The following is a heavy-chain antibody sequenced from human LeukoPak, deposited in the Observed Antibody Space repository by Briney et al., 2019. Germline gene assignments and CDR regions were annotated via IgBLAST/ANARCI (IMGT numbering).Heavy chain of an antibody. CDR3: ARVGIAAAGPFDY. J-gene: IGHJ4*02. CDR2: IYPRDGST. CDR1: GYTFTSNY. V-gene: IGHV1-46*01. Sequence: ASVKVSCKASGYTFTSNYIHWVRQAPGQGLEWMGMIYPRDGSTSYAQKFQGRVTVARDTSTSTVHMELSGLRSEDTAVYYCARVGIAAAGPFDYWGQGTLVTVSS. D-gene: IGHD6-13*01.